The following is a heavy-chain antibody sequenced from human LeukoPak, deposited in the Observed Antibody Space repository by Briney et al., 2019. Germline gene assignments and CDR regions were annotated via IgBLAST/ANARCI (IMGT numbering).Heavy chain of an antibody. CDR1: GFTFTTYA. D-gene: IGHD1-26*01. J-gene: IGHJ4*02. CDR2: ITGSGGST. V-gene: IGHV3-23*01. CDR3: AKRGAEVGATVAPGDY. Sequence: GGSLRLSCAASGFTFTTYAMSWVRQAPGKGLEWVSAITGSGGSTYYADSVKGRFTISSDNSKNTLYLQMNSLRAEDTAVYYCAKRGAEVGATVAPGDYWGQGTLVTVSS.